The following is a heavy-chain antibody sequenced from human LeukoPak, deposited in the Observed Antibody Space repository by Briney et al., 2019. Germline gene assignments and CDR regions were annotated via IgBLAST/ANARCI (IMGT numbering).Heavy chain of an antibody. CDR1: PGSTSSYY. D-gene: IGHD3-10*01. CDR2: LSTSGST. V-gene: IGHV4-4*07. CDR3: ARDPTYYYGSGSYAGYDYYGMDV. J-gene: IGHJ6*02. Sequence: SETLSLTCLVSPGSTSSYYWSWIRLPAGKGLEYIGRLSTSGSTNYNPSLKSRVTMSVDTSKSQFSLKLSSVTAADTAVYYCARDPTYYYGSGSYAGYDYYGMDVWGQGTTVTVSS.